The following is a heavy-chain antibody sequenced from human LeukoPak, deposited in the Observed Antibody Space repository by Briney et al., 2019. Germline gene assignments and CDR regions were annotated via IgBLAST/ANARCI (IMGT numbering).Heavy chain of an antibody. Sequence: PGGSLRLSCAASGFTFSSYWMHWVRQAPGKGLVWVSRINSDGSSTSYADSVKGRFTISRDNAKNTLYLQMNSLRAEDTAVYYCAREDEGELDYMDVWGKGTTVTISS. J-gene: IGHJ6*03. V-gene: IGHV3-74*01. D-gene: IGHD3-10*01. CDR3: AREDEGELDYMDV. CDR2: INSDGSST. CDR1: GFTFSSYW.